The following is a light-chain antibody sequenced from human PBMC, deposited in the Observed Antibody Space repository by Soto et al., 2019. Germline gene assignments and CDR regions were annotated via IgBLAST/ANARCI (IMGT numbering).Light chain of an antibody. J-gene: IGKJ2*01. V-gene: IGKV3-15*01. CDR1: QSVSSY. Sequence: EIVLTQSPATLSLSPGERATLSCRASQSVSSYLAWYQQKPGQAPSLLIYYVSTRATGVPVRFSGSGSGTEFTLTINSLQSEDFAVYYCQQYNNWPHTFGQGTKVDIK. CDR3: QQYNNWPHT. CDR2: YVS.